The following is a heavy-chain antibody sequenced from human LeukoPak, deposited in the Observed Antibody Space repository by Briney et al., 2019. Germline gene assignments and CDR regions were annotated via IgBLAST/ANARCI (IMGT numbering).Heavy chain of an antibody. CDR3: ARRNLYYDILTEADAFDI. CDR2: MFYGDST. D-gene: IGHD3-9*01. J-gene: IGHJ3*02. V-gene: IGHV4-39*01. CDR1: GASITSSSYF. Sequence: SETLSLTCSVSGASITSSSYFWGWIRQPPGKGLEWIGNMFYGDSTYNNPSLKGRVTISVDTSRTQLSLRLRSVTAADTAVYFCARRNLYYDILTEADAFDIWGHGTMVTVSS.